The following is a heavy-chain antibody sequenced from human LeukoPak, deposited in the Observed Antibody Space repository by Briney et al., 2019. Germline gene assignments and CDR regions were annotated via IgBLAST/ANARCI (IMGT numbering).Heavy chain of an antibody. CDR3: ARAASGYDLEFDY. Sequence: PGGSLRLSCAASGFTFSSYAMHWGREAPGKGVGWGAVISYDGSNKYYADSVKGRVTISRDNSKNTLYLQMNSLRPEDTAVYYCARAASGYDLEFDYWGQGTLVTVSS. CDR2: ISYDGSNK. D-gene: IGHD5-12*01. CDR1: GFTFSSYA. V-gene: IGHV3-30*01. J-gene: IGHJ4*02.